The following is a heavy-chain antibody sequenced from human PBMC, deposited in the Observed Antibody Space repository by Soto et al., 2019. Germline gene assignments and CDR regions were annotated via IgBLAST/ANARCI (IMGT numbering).Heavy chain of an antibody. Sequence: GGSLRLSCAASGFTFSSYSMNWVRQAPGKGLEWVSYISSSSSTIYYADSVKGRFTISRDNAKNSLYLQMNSLRDEDTAVYYCAREWFGEGYYYYYGMDVWGQGTTVTVSS. D-gene: IGHD3-10*01. CDR3: AREWFGEGYYYYYGMDV. CDR1: GFTFSSYS. V-gene: IGHV3-48*02. J-gene: IGHJ6*02. CDR2: ISSSSSTI.